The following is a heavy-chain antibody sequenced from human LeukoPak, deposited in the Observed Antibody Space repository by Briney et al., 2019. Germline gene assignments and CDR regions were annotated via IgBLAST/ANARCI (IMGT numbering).Heavy chain of an antibody. CDR1: GFTFSSYA. J-gene: IGHJ4*02. V-gene: IGHV3-64*01. D-gene: IGHD5-18*01. CDR3: ARDESRYSYGFFGY. CDR2: ISSNGGST. Sequence: PGGSLRLSCAASGFTFSSYAMHWVRQAPGKGLEYVSAISSNGGSTYYANSVKGRFTISRDNSKNTLYLQMGSLRAEDMAVYYCARDESRYSYGFFGYWGQGTLVTVSS.